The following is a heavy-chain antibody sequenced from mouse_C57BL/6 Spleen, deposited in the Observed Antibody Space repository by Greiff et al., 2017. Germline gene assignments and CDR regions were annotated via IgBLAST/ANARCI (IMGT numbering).Heavy chain of an antibody. CDR3: ARHLPDWYFDV. Sequence: EVKVVESGGDLVKPGGSLKLSCAASGFTFSSYGMSWVRQTPDKRLEWVATISSGGSYTYYPDSVKGRFTISRDNAKNTLYLQMSSLKSEDTAMYYCARHLPDWYFDVWGTGTTVTVSS. J-gene: IGHJ1*03. CDR1: GFTFSSYG. CDR2: ISSGGSYT. V-gene: IGHV5-6*01.